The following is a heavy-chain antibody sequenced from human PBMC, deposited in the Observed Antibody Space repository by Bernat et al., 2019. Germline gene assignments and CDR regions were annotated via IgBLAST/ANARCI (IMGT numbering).Heavy chain of an antibody. CDR1: GGSISSGSYY. J-gene: IGHJ4*02. CDR3: ARGLTGPRLGD. CDR2: IYGSGRS. D-gene: IGHD3-16*01. V-gene: IGHV4-61*02. Sequence: QVQLQESGPGLVKPSQTLSLTCTVSGGSISSGSYYWNWIRQPAGKGLEWIGRIYGSGRSDYNPSLKSRVTISMDTSKRQFSLKLSSVTAADTAVYYCARGLTGPRLGDWGQGALVTVSS.